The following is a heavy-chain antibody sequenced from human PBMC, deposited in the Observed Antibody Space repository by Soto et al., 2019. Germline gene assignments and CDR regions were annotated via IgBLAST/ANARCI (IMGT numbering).Heavy chain of an antibody. V-gene: IGHV1-69*01. CDR1: GGTFSSYA. J-gene: IGHJ4*02. D-gene: IGHD1-1*01. CDR3: ARSPEAMSRNGIDY. CDR2: IIPIFGTA. Sequence: QVQLVQSGAEVKKPGASVKVSCTASGGTFSSYAISWVRQAPGQGLEWMGGIIPIFGTANYAQKFQGRVTITADESTSTAYMELSSLRSEDTAVYYCARSPEAMSRNGIDYWGQGTLVTVSS.